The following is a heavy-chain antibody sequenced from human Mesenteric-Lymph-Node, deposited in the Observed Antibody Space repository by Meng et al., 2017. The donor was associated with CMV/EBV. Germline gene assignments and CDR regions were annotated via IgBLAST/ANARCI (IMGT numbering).Heavy chain of an antibody. CDR1: GGSISSGDFY. J-gene: IGHJ5*02. CDR2: IYYTGST. Sequence: SETLSLTCTVSGGSISSGDFYWSWIRQPPGKGLEWIGYIYYTGSTYYDPSLKSRVTISVDTSKNQFSLKLSSVTAADTAMYYCARAAFYDFWSGYYPSINWFDPWGQGTLVTV. CDR3: ARAAFYDFWSGYYPSINWFDP. D-gene: IGHD3-3*01. V-gene: IGHV4-30-4*08.